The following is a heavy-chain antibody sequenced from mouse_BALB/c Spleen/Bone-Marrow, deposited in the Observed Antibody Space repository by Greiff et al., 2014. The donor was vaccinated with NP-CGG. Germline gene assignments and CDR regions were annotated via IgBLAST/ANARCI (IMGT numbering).Heavy chain of an antibody. CDR3: ARDRGVQGYAMDY. D-gene: IGHD2-14*01. J-gene: IGHJ4*01. CDR2: ISDGGSYT. Sequence: QXQXXGGGLVKPGGSLKLSCAASGFTFSDYYMYWVRQTPEKRLEWVATISDGGSYTYYPDSVKGRFTISRDIAKNNLYLQMSSLKSEDTAMYYCARDRGVQGYAMDYWGQGTSVTVSS. V-gene: IGHV5-4*02. CDR1: GFTFSDYY.